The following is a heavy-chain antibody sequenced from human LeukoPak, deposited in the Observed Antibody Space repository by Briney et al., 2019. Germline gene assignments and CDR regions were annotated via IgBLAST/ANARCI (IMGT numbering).Heavy chain of an antibody. CDR2: ISYDGSNK. D-gene: IGHD1-14*01. J-gene: IGHJ6*02. Sequence: GGSLRLSCAASGFTFSSYPMHWVRQAPGKGLEWVAVISYDGSNKYYADSVKGRFTISRDNSKNTLYLQMNSLRAEDTAVYYCARTLPGYGMDVWGQGTTVTVSS. V-gene: IGHV3-30-3*01. CDR1: GFTFSSYP. CDR3: ARTLPGYGMDV.